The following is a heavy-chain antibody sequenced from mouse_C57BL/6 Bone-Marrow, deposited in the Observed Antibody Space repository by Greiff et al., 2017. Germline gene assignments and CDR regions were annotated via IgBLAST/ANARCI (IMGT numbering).Heavy chain of an antibody. Sequence: QVQLKESGAELARPGASVKLSCKASGYTFTSYGISWVKQRTGQGLEWIGEIYPRSGNTYYNEKFKGKATLTADKSSSTAYMELRSLTSEDSAVYFCARGGVLLRYLDYWGQGTTLTVSS. J-gene: IGHJ2*01. CDR1: GYTFTSYG. D-gene: IGHD1-1*01. V-gene: IGHV1-81*01. CDR2: IYPRSGNT. CDR3: ARGGVLLRYLDY.